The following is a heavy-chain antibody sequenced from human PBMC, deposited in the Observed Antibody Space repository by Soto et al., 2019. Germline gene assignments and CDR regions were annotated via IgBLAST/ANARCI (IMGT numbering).Heavy chain of an antibody. Sequence: QVQLVQSGAEVKKPGSSVKVSCKASGGTFSSYAISWVRQAPGQGLEWMGGISPIFGTANYAQKFQGRVTITADKSTSTAYMELSSLRSEDTAVYYCARELEVDTAMVTGSYFDYWGQGTLVTVSS. V-gene: IGHV1-69*06. D-gene: IGHD5-18*01. CDR2: ISPIFGTA. CDR1: GGTFSSYA. CDR3: ARELEVDTAMVTGSYFDY. J-gene: IGHJ4*02.